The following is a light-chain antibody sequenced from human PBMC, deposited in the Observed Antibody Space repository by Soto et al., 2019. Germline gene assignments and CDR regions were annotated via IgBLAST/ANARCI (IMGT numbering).Light chain of an antibody. J-gene: IGLJ1*01. Sequence: QSGLTQPASVSGSPGQSITISCTGTNIDVGGYNYVSWYQQHPGKAPKLMIFEVNKRPSGVSNRFSGSKSGNTASLTISGLKVEDEADYYCCSSGGSPTYVFGTGTQLTVL. V-gene: IGLV2-23*02. CDR3: CSSGGSPTYV. CDR1: NIDVGGYNY. CDR2: EVN.